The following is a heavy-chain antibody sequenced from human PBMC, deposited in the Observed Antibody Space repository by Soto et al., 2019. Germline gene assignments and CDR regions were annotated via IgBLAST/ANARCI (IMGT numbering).Heavy chain of an antibody. CDR1: GFTFSNAW. J-gene: IGHJ4*02. D-gene: IGHD6-19*01. V-gene: IGHV3-15*07. Sequence: EVQLVESGGGLVKPGGSLRLSCAASGFTFSNAWMNWVRQAPGKGLEWVGRIKSKTDGGTTDYAAPVKGRFTISRDDSKNKRYRQMNSLKTEDTAVYYCTPIAVAGYYYFDHWGQGTLVTVFS. CDR3: TPIAVAGYYYFDH. CDR2: IKSKTDGGTT.